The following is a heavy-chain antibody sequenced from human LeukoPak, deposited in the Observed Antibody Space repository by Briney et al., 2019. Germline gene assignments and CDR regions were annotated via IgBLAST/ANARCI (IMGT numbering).Heavy chain of an antibody. J-gene: IGHJ4*02. V-gene: IGHV4-39*01. D-gene: IGHD6-19*01. CDR2: IYYSGST. Sequence: SETLSLTCTVSGGSISSSSYYWGWTRQPPGKGLEWIGSIYYSGSTYYNPSLKSRVTISVDTSKNQFSLKLSSVTAADTAVYYCARPKTGYSSGWGGEYYFDYWGQGTLVTVSS. CDR1: GGSISSSSYY. CDR3: ARPKTGYSSGWGGEYYFDY.